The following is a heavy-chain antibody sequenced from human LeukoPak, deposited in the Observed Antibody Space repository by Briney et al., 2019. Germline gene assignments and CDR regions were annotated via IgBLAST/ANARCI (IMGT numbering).Heavy chain of an antibody. CDR2: TYYSGST. CDR3: ARHAVAEDYFDY. J-gene: IGHJ4*02. D-gene: IGHD6-19*01. Sequence: SETLSLTCTVSGGSISSSSYYWGWIRQPPGKGLEWIGSTYYSGSTYYNPSLKSRVTISVDTSKNQFSLKLSSVTAADTAVYYCARHAVAEDYFDYWGQGTLVTVSS. CDR1: GGSISSSSYY. V-gene: IGHV4-39*01.